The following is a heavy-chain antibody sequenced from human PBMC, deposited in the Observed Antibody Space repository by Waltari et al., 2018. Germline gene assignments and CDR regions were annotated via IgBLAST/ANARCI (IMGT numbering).Heavy chain of an antibody. CDR1: GGSISSYY. CDR3: ARLAHDTIFGVVTNYYYYMDV. V-gene: IGHV4-59*08. CDR2: IYYSGST. Sequence: QVQLQESGPGLVKPSETLSLTCTVSGGSISSYYWSWIRQPPGKGLEWIGYIYYSGSTNDNPALKSRVTRSVDTSKNQFSLKLSSVTAADTAVYYCARLAHDTIFGVVTNYYYYMDVWGKGTTVTISS. J-gene: IGHJ6*03. D-gene: IGHD3-3*01.